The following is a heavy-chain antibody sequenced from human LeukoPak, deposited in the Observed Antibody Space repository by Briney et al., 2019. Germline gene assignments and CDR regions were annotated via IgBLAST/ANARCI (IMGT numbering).Heavy chain of an antibody. D-gene: IGHD1-26*01. J-gene: IGHJ4*02. CDR3: AREDGVVGASAAFDY. CDR2: INNRGNYI. Sequence: PGGSLRLSCAAPGFTLSTYTMNWVRQAPGKGLEWVSSINNRGNYIYYAHSVKGRFTISRDNAKNSLYLQMDSLRAEDTAVYYCAREDGVVGASAAFDYWGQGILVTVSS. V-gene: IGHV3-21*01. CDR1: GFTLSTYT.